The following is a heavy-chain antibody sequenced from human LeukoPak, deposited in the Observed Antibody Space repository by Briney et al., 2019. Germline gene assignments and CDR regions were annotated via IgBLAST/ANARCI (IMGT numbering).Heavy chain of an antibody. CDR2: ISYDGSNK. CDR3: AKVIAGFYYDSVGD. J-gene: IGHJ4*02. CDR1: GFTFSSYA. D-gene: IGHD3-22*01. Sequence: PGGSLRLSCAASGFTFSSYAMHWVRQAPGKGLEWVAVISYDGSNKYYADSVKGRFTISRDNSKNTLYLQMNSLRAEDTAVYYCAKVIAGFYYDSVGDWGQGTLVTVSS. V-gene: IGHV3-30-3*01.